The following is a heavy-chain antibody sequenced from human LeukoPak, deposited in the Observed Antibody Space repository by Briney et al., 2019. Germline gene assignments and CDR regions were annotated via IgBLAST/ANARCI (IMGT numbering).Heavy chain of an antibody. V-gene: IGHV3-21*01. CDR3: ARGDYYDSSGLPY. D-gene: IGHD3-22*01. CDR2: ISRRSTYI. CDR1: GFTVSNYT. J-gene: IGHJ4*02. Sequence: GGSLRLSCAASGFTVSNYTINWVRQPPGKGLEWVSSISRRSTYIYYADSVKGRFTISRDNSKNTLYLQMNSLRAEDTAVYYRARGDYYDSSGLPYWGQGTLVTVSS.